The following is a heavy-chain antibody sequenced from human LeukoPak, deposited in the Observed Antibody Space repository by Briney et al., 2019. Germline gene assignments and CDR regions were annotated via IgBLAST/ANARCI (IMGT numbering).Heavy chain of an antibody. D-gene: IGHD2-8*01. Sequence: ASVKVSCKASGHTFTGYYMHWVRQAPGQGLEWMGWINPNSGGTNYAQKFQGRVTMTRDTSISTAYMELRSLRSDDTAVYYCARDSLCTNGVCAVEGHWFDPWGQGTLVTVSS. CDR3: ARDSLCTNGVCAVEGHWFDP. CDR2: INPNSGGT. J-gene: IGHJ5*02. V-gene: IGHV1-2*02. CDR1: GHTFTGYY.